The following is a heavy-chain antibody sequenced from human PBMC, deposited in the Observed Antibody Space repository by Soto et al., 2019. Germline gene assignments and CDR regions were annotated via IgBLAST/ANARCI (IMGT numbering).Heavy chain of an antibody. J-gene: IGHJ4*02. Sequence: EVQLVESGGGLVQPGGSLKLSCEASGFTFSGSAMHWVRQASGKGLEWVGRIRSTANSYATAYAASVKGRFSISRDESKSTGYLQMNSLKTEDTAVYYFTIHSPDDMIRKWGPGTQVTVSS. V-gene: IGHV3-73*02. CDR2: IRSTANSYAT. D-gene: IGHD3-22*01. CDR3: TIHSPDDMIRK. CDR1: GFTFSGSA.